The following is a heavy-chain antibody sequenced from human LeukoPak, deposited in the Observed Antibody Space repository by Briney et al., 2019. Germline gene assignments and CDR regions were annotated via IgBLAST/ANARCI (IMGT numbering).Heavy chain of an antibody. CDR3: AKDHCSSTRCDTQSYFDY. D-gene: IGHD2-2*02. Sequence: GGSLRLSCAASGFTFSGYGMHWVRQAPGKGLEWVAFIQYAGSNKYYADSVKGRFTISRDTSKNTLYLQMNSLRPEDTAVYYCAKDHCSSTRCDTQSYFDYWGQGTLVTVSS. J-gene: IGHJ4*02. CDR1: GFTFSGYG. CDR2: IQYAGSNK. V-gene: IGHV3-30*02.